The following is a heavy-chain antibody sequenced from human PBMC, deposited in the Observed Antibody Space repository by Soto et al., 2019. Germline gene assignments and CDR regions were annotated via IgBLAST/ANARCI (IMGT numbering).Heavy chain of an antibody. CDR1: GGTFSSYA. V-gene: IGHV1-69*13. CDR3: ARERDYGDYESGY. Sequence: GASVKVSCNASGGTFSSYAISWVREAPGQGLEWMGGIIPIFGTANYAQKFQGRVTITADESTSTAYMELSSLRSEDTAVYYCARERDYGDYESGYWGQGTLVTVSS. J-gene: IGHJ4*02. D-gene: IGHD4-17*01. CDR2: IIPIFGTA.